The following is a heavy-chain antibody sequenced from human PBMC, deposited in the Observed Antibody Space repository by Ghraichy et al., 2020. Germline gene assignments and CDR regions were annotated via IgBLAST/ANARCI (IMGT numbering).Heavy chain of an antibody. CDR3: ARRSGYYGSGSYYNRSHYYYGMDV. J-gene: IGHJ6*02. CDR2: INPSGGST. D-gene: IGHD3-10*01. Sequence: ASVKVSCKASGYTFTSYYMHWVRQAPGQGLEWMGIINPSGGSTSYAQKFQGRVTMTRDTSTSTVYMELSSLRSEDTAVYYCARRSGYYGSGSYYNRSHYYYGMDVWGQGTTVTVSS. V-gene: IGHV1-46*01. CDR1: GYTFTSYY.